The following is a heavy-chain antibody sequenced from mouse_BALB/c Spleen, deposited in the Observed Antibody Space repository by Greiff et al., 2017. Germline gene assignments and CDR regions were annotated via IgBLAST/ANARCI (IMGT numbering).Heavy chain of an antibody. J-gene: IGHJ3*01. CDR3: AREGTTASFAY. CDR1: GYSFSGYK. D-gene: IGHD1-1*01. V-gene: IGHV1S135*01. CDR2: IDPYYGGT. Sequence: VQLKQSGPELVKPGASVKISCKASGYSFSGYKMNWVKQSHGKSLEWIGNIDPYYGGTSYNQKFKGKATLTVDKSSSTAYMQLKSLTSEDSAVYYCAREGTTASFAYWGQGTLVTVSA.